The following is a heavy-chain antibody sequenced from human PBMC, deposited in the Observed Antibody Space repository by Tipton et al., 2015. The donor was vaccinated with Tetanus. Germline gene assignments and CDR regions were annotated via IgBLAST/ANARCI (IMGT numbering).Heavy chain of an antibody. Sequence: VQLVQSGSELKKPGASVKVSCKASGYTFTSYAMNWVRQAPGQGLEWMGWINTNTGNPTYAQGFTGRFVFSLDTSVSTAYLQISSLKAEDTAVYYCARGDIVVVVAATGGDRFDPWGQGTLVTVSS. J-gene: IGHJ5*02. V-gene: IGHV7-4-1*02. CDR1: GYTFTSYA. CDR3: ARGDIVVVVAATGGDRFDP. CDR2: INTNTGNP. D-gene: IGHD2-15*01.